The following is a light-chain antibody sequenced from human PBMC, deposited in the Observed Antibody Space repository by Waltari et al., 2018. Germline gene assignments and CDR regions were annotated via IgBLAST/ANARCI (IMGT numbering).Light chain of an antibody. CDR3: QQYGSSVMYT. V-gene: IGKV3-20*01. CDR2: GAS. CDR1: QSLTKRY. Sequence: EIVLTQSPGTLSLSPGERATLSCRASQSLTKRYLVWYQKKPGQAPRLLIYGASSRAAGIPDRFSGSGSGTDFTLTISRLEPEDSAVYYCQQYGSSVMYTFGQGTKLEIK. J-gene: IGKJ2*01.